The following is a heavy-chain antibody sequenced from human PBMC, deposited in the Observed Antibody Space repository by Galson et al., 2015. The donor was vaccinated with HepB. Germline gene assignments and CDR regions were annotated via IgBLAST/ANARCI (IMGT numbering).Heavy chain of an antibody. D-gene: IGHD6-13*01. CDR1: GFTVSFNY. Sequence: SLRLSCAASGFTVSFNYMSWVRQAPGKGLEWVSVIYSGGRAYYADSVKGRFTISRDNSKNTLYIQMNSLRAEDTAVCYCASTRSSWYPYFDYWGQGTLVTVSS. J-gene: IGHJ4*02. CDR3: ASTRSSWYPYFDY. CDR2: IYSGGRA. V-gene: IGHV3-66*02.